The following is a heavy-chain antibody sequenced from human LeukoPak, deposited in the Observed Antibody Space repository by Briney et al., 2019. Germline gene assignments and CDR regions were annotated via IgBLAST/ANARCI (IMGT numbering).Heavy chain of an antibody. CDR1: GGSISSYY. CDR2: IYTSGST. V-gene: IGHV4-4*07. J-gene: IGHJ6*03. D-gene: IGHD6-13*01. Sequence: PSETLSLTCTVSGGSISSYYWSWIRQPAGKGLEWIGRIYTSGSTNYNPSLKSRVTMSVDTSKNQFSLKLSSVTAADTAVYYCARVQQLGAVYYYYYMDVWGKGTTVTVSS. CDR3: ARVQQLGAVYYYYYMDV.